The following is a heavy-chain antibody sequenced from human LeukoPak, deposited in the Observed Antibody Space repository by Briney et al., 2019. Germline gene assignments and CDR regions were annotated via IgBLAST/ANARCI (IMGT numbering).Heavy chain of an antibody. CDR2: IIPIFGTA. CDR3: ARKKYYGSGKGYYYYYMDV. J-gene: IGHJ6*03. V-gene: IGHV1-69*05. CDR1: GGTFSSYA. Sequence: ASVKVSCKASGGTFSSYAISWVRQAPGQGLEWMGGIIPIFGTANYAQKFQGRFTITTDESTSTAYMELSSLRSEDTAVYYCARKKYYGSGKGYYYYYMDVWGKGTTVTVSS. D-gene: IGHD3-10*01.